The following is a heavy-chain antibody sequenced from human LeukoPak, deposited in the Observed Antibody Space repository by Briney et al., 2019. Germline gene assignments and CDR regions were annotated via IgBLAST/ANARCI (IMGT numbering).Heavy chain of an antibody. V-gene: IGHV4-39*01. CDR1: GGSISSSSYY. J-gene: IGHJ4*02. CDR3: ARTYYDFWSGYYD. CDR2: IYSSGST. D-gene: IGHD3-3*01. Sequence: SETLSLTCTVSGGSISSSSYYWGWIRQPPGKGLEWIGSIYSSGSTYYSPSLKSRVTISVDTSKNQFSLKLSSVTAADTAVYYCARTYYDFWSGYYDWGQGTLVTVSS.